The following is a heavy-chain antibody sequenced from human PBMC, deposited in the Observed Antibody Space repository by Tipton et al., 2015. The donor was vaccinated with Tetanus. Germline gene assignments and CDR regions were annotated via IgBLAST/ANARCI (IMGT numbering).Heavy chain of an antibody. J-gene: IGHJ4*02. CDR3: ARHIGRYSYGYGGYDY. D-gene: IGHD5-18*01. CDR1: GHSFTSYW. Sequence: VQLVQSGAEVKKPGESLKISCKGSGHSFTSYWIGWVRQMPGKGLEWMGIIYPGDSDTRYSPPFQGQVTISADKSISTAYRQWSSLKASDTAMYYCARHIGRYSYGYGGYDYWGQGTLVTVSS. V-gene: IGHV5-51*01. CDR2: IYPGDSDT.